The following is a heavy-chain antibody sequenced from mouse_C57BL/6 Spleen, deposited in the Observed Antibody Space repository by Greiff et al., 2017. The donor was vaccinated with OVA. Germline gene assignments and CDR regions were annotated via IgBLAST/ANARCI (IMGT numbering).Heavy chain of an antibody. J-gene: IGHJ4*01. V-gene: IGHV2-2*01. D-gene: IGHD2-4*01. CDR3: ARNSNDYDGYYAMDY. Sequence: VKLMESGPGLVQPSQSLSITCTVSGFSLTSYGVHWVRQSPGKGLEWLGVIWSGGSTDYNAAFISRLSISKDNSKSQVFFKMNSLQADDTAIYYCARNSNDYDGYYAMDYWGQGTSVTVSS. CDR1: GFSLTSYG. CDR2: IWSGGST.